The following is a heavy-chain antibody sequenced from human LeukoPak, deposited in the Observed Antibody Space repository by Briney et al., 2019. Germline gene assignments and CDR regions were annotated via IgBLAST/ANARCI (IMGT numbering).Heavy chain of an antibody. V-gene: IGHV2-5*01. CDR1: GFSLTATGVR. Sequence: SGPALVKPTATLTLTCNFSGFSLTATGVRVGWIRQPPGKAPEWLVAIYWNDSKYYRPSLQNRVAVTKDTSNTQVVLTMTNMDPVDTSTYYCAKYGAGWFFDYWGQGVLATVPS. CDR2: IYWNDSK. CDR3: AKYGAGWFFDY. J-gene: IGHJ4*02. D-gene: IGHD6-19*01.